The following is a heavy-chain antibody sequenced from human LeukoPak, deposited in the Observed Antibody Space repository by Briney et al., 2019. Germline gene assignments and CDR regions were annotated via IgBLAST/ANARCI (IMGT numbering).Heavy chain of an antibody. V-gene: IGHV4-31*03. Sequence: RPSETLSLTYTVSGGSISSGGYYWSWIRQHPGKGLEWIGYIYYSGSTYYNPSLKSRVTISVDTSKNQFSLKLSSVTAADTAVYYCARAESPYPQHASWFDPWGQGTLVTVSS. CDR2: IYYSGST. CDR1: GGSISSGGYY. CDR3: ARAESPYPQHASWFDP. J-gene: IGHJ5*02. D-gene: IGHD2-2*01.